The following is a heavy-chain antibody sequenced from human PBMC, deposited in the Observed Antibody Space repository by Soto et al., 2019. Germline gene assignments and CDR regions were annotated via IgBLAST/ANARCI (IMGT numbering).Heavy chain of an antibody. J-gene: IGHJ5*02. CDR1: GCSMGRGYC. CDR2: IYHSWDT. Sequence: SGTLSRTAALSGCSMGRGYCWVWIRQPPGKGLEWIGSIYHSWDTNYNPSLQSRVTTSVDTSKNQVSLRLTSVTAADTAVYYCARHSLYGGPLDPWGQGTLVTVS. V-gene: IGHV4-38-2*01. CDR3: ARHSLYGGPLDP. D-gene: IGHD3-10*01.